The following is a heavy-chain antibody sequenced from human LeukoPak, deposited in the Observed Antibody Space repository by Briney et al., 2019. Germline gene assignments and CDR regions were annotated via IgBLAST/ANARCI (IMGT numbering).Heavy chain of an antibody. Sequence: GSLRLSCAASGFTFSSYSMNWVRQAPGKGLEWVSSISSSSSYIHYADSVKGRFTISRDNAKNSLYLQMNSLRAEDTAVYYCARRDYYDSSGYDYWGQGTLVIVSS. CDR3: ARRDYYDSSGYDY. D-gene: IGHD3-22*01. CDR1: GFTFSSYS. J-gene: IGHJ4*02. V-gene: IGHV3-21*06. CDR2: ISSSSSYI.